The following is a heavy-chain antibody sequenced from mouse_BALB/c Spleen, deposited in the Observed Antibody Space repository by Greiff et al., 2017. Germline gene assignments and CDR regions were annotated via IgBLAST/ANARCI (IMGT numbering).Heavy chain of an antibody. Sequence: EVHLVESGGGLVQPGGSLRLSCATSGFTFTDYYMSWVRQPPGKALEWLGFIRNKANGYTTEYSASVKGRFTISRDNSQSILYLQMNTLRAEDSATYYCARDEGLGLFAYWGQGTLVTVSA. CDR1: GFTFTDYY. J-gene: IGHJ3*01. D-gene: IGHD4-1*01. V-gene: IGHV7-3*02. CDR2: IRNKANGYTT. CDR3: ARDEGLGLFAY.